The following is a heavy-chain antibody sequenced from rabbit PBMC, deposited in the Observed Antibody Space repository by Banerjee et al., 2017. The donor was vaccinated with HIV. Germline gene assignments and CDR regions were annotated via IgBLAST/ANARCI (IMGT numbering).Heavy chain of an antibody. D-gene: IGHD4-2*01. CDR3: GRDRDGGTCYFNL. J-gene: IGHJ4*01. Sequence: QEQLEESGGGLVQPEGSLTLTCTASGFSFSNKYVMCWVRQAPGKGLELIACIYSSNGDKWYASWVNGRFTISRSTCLNTVDLKMTSLTVADTATYFCGRDRDGGTCYFNLWGQGTLVTV. CDR1: GFSFSNKYV. CDR2: IYSSNGDK. V-gene: IGHV1S43*01.